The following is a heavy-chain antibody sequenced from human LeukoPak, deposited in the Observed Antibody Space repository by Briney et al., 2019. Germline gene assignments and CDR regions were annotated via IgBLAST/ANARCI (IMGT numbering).Heavy chain of an antibody. CDR2: IYSSGST. CDR1: GGSIDSSTYY. V-gene: IGHV4-39*01. J-gene: IGHJ4*02. CDR3: ARDRACSNAICSYFDY. Sequence: SETLSLTCTVSGGSIDSSTYYWGWIRQPPGKGLEWIGSIYSSGSTYYNPSLKSRVTVSVDTSKNQFSLKLTSVTAADTAVYYCARDRACSNAICSYFDYWGQGTVVAVSS. D-gene: IGHD2-8*01.